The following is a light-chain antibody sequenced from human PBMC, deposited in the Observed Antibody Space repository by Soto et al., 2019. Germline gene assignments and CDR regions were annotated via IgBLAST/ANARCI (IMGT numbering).Light chain of an antibody. CDR2: GAS. CDR1: QSVSSSY. Sequence: EIVLTQSPGTLSLSPGERATLSCRASQSVSSSYLAWYQQKPGQAPRLLIYGASSRATGIPDRFSGSGSGTDFALTISRLEREDFAVYYCQQYGSSPRFGQGTKVELK. V-gene: IGKV3-20*01. J-gene: IGKJ1*01. CDR3: QQYGSSPR.